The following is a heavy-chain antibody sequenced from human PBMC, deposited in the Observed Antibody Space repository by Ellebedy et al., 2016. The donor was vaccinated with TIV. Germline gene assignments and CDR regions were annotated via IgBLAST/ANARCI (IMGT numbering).Heavy chain of an antibody. CDR1: GFPFSSYA. D-gene: IGHD3-10*01. CDR3: AKDGDCLYGSGSYPTRLFDY. J-gene: IGHJ4*02. Sequence: GESLKISCAASGFPFSSYAMSWVRQAPGKVLESVSAIRRSGGSTYNADSVKGRFTISRDNSKNTLDLQMNSLRAEDTAVYYSAKDGDCLYGSGSYPTRLFDYWGQGTLVTVSS. CDR2: IRRSGGST. V-gene: IGHV3-23*01.